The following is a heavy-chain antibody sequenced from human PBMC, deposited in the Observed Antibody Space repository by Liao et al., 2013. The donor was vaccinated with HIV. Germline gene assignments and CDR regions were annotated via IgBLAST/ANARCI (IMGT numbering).Heavy chain of an antibody. V-gene: IGHV4-30-4*08. CDR3: ARHIAGSDHYYYFHMDV. CDR1: GGSLSSGDSY. D-gene: IGHD2-21*01. Sequence: QVQLQESGPGLVKPSQTLSLTCTVSGGSLSSGDSYWSWIRQPPGKGLEWMAYVFYSGNTYSNNTYTYVNPSLKSRVTLSVDTSKNQFSLRLTSVTAADTAVYYCARHIAGSDHYYYFHMDVWGNGTTVTVSS. J-gene: IGHJ6*03. CDR2: VFYSGNTYSNNTYT.